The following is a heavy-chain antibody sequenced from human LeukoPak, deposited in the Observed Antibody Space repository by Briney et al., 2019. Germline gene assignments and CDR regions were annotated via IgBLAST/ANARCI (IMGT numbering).Heavy chain of an antibody. Sequence: GGSLRLSCAASGFTLSDYYMSWIRQAPGKXXEGVSYISSSSSYTNYADSVKGRFTISRDNAKNSLYLQMNSLRAEDTAVYYCARDAGTVTTFSHYYYGMGVWGQGTTVTVSS. V-gene: IGHV3-11*06. D-gene: IGHD4-17*01. J-gene: IGHJ6*02. CDR3: ARDAGTVTTFSHYYYGMGV. CDR2: ISSSSSYT. CDR1: GFTLSDYY.